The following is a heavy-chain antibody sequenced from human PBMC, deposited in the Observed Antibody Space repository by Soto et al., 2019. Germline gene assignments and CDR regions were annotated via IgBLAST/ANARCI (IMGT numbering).Heavy chain of an antibody. V-gene: IGHV1-18*01. D-gene: IGHD2-15*01. CDR3: ASYPVDGYYSGMDV. CDR1: GYTFTSYG. J-gene: IGHJ6*02. CDR2: ISAYNGNT. Sequence: QVQLVQSGAEVKKPGASVKVSCKASGYTFTSYGISWVRQAPGQGLEWMGWISAYNGNTNYAQKLQGRVTMTTDTPPRTAYMGRRSRRSDDTAVYYCASYPVDGYYSGMDVGAQGPTVTVSS.